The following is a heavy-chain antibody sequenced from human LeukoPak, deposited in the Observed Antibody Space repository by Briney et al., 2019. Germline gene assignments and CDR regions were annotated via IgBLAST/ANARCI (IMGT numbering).Heavy chain of an antibody. V-gene: IGHV3-30-3*01. CDR2: ISYDGSNK. CDR3: TTRLPGGFWSGYYYHDAFDI. J-gene: IGHJ3*02. Sequence: GGSLRLSCAASGFTFSSYAMHWVRQAPGKGLEWVAVISYDGSNKYYADSVKGRFTISRDNSKNTLYLQMNSLKTEDTAVYYCTTRLPGGFWSGYYYHDAFDIWGQGTMVTVSS. D-gene: IGHD3-3*01. CDR1: GFTFSSYA.